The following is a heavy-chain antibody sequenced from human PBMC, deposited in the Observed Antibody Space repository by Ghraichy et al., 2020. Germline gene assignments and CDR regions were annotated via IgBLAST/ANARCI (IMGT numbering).Heavy chain of an antibody. CDR1: GYTFTDYA. CDR2: ISGGNGGST. V-gene: IGHV3-23*01. J-gene: IGHJ4*02. D-gene: IGHD3-22*01. Sequence: GGSLRLSCAASGYTFTDYAMTWVRQAPGKGLEWVSDISGGNGGSTNYADSVRGRFTISRDNSKRALFLQMNSLRAEDTAVYYCARLAYDSSHNRRGDLDNWGQGTLVTVSS. CDR3: ARLAYDSSHNRRGDLDN.